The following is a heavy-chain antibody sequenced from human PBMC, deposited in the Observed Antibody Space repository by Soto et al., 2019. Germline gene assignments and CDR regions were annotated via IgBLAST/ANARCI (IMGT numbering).Heavy chain of an antibody. CDR2: IYYSGST. Sequence: SETLSLTCTVSGGSISSSSYYWGWIRQPPGKGLEWIGSIYYSGSTYYNPSLKSRVTISVDTSKNQFSLKLSSVTAADTAVYYCARPRMLLDWFDPWGQGTLVTVSS. CDR1: GGSISSSSYY. V-gene: IGHV4-39*01. J-gene: IGHJ5*02. CDR3: ARPRMLLDWFDP. D-gene: IGHD2-8*01.